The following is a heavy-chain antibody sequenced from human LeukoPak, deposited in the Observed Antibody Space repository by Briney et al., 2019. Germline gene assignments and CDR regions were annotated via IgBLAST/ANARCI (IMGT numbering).Heavy chain of an antibody. CDR1: GGSFSGYY. CDR2: INHSGST. J-gene: IGHJ4*02. D-gene: IGHD1-26*01. CDR3: VKSGGYGLIDY. Sequence: SETLSLTCAVYGGSFSGYYWSWIRQPPGKGLEWIGEINHSGSTNYNPSLKSRVTISVDTSKNQFSLRLNSVTAADTAMYYCVKSGGYGLIDYWGPGTLVTVSS. V-gene: IGHV4-34*01.